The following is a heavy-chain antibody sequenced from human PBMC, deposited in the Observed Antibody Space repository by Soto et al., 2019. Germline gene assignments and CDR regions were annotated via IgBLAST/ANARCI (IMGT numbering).Heavy chain of an antibody. CDR3: ARDAGSAFDI. D-gene: IGHD2-15*01. V-gene: IGHV4-59*01. J-gene: IGHJ3*02. Sequence: SETLSLTCTVSGGSISSYYWSWIRQPPGKGLEWIGYIYYSGSTNYNPSLKSRVTISVDTSKNQFSLKLSSVTAADTAVYYCARDAGSAFDIWGQGTMVTVSS. CDR1: GGSISSYY. CDR2: IYYSGST.